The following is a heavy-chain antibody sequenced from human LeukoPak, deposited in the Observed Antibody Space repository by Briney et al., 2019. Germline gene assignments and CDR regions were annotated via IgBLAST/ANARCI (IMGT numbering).Heavy chain of an antibody. CDR1: GFTFSSYS. CDR2: ISSSSSYI. D-gene: IGHD3-10*01. Sequence: GGSLRLSCAASGFTFSSYSMNWVRQAPGKGLEWVSSISSSSSYIYYADSVKGRFTISRDNAKNSLYLQMNSLRAEDTAVNYCARVSSGITHNDWGQGTLVTVSS. CDR3: ARVSSGITHND. V-gene: IGHV3-21*01. J-gene: IGHJ4*02.